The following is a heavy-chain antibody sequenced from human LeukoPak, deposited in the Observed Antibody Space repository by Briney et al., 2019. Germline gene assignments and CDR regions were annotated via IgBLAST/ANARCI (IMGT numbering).Heavy chain of an antibody. CDR2: IHHSGST. Sequence: SETLSLTCTVSGGSISDISYYWGWIRQPPGKGLQWIGSIHHSGSTYYNPSLKSRVTISVDTSKNQFSLKLSSATAADTAVYYCARTSSSGLVGGYYFDYWGQGTLVTVSS. D-gene: IGHD6-19*01. CDR1: GGSISDISYY. J-gene: IGHJ4*02. V-gene: IGHV4-39*07. CDR3: ARTSSSGLVGGYYFDY.